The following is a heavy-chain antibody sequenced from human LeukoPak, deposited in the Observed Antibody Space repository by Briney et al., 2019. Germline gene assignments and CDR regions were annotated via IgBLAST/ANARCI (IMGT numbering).Heavy chain of an antibody. D-gene: IGHD5-18*01. CDR2: INPSGGST. CDR3: AREKRGYSYVGRGDFDY. CDR1: GYTFTSYY. Sequence: GASVKVSCKASGYTFTSYYMHWVRQAPGQGLEWMGIINPSGGSTSYAQKFQGRVTMTRDMSTSTVYMELSSLRSEDTAVYYCAREKRGYSYVGRGDFDYWGQGTLVTVSS. V-gene: IGHV1-46*01. J-gene: IGHJ4*02.